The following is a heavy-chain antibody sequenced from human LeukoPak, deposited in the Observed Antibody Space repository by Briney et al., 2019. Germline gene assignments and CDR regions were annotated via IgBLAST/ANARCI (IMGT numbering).Heavy chain of an antibody. CDR1: GGSFSGYY. Sequence: SETLSLTCAVYGGSFSGYYWSWIRQPPGKGLEWIGEINHSGSTNYNPSLKSRVTISVDTSKNQFSLKLSSVTAADTAVYHCARVCAAPGYSYGLRWFDPWGQGTLVTASS. CDR3: ARVCAAPGYSYGLRWFDP. CDR2: INHSGST. V-gene: IGHV4-34*01. D-gene: IGHD5-18*01. J-gene: IGHJ5*02.